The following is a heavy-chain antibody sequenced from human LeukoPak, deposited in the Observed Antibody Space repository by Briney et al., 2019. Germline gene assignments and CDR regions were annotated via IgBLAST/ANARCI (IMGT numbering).Heavy chain of an antibody. J-gene: IGHJ4*02. CDR3: ARDHDSSGYYRLDY. CDR1: GFTFSSYS. Sequence: GGSLRLSCAASGFTFSSYSMNWVRQAPGKGLEWVSSISSSSSYIYYADSVKGRFTTSRDNAKNSLYLQMNSLRAEDTAVYYCARDHDSSGYYRLDYWGQGTLVTVSS. D-gene: IGHD3-22*01. CDR2: ISSSSSYI. V-gene: IGHV3-21*01.